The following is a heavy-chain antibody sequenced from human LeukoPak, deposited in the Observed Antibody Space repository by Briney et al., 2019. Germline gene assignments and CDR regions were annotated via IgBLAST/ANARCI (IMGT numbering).Heavy chain of an antibody. CDR1: GYTFTSYD. CDR2: MNPNSGNT. D-gene: IGHD3-10*01. V-gene: IGHV1-8*01. Sequence: ASVKVSCKASGYTFTSYDINWVRQATGQGLEWMGWMNPNSGNTGYAQKFQGRVTMTRNTSISTAYMELSSLRSEDTAVYYCATGTYYYGSGSYYKAFDIWGQGTMVTVSS. J-gene: IGHJ3*02. CDR3: ATGTYYYGSGSYYKAFDI.